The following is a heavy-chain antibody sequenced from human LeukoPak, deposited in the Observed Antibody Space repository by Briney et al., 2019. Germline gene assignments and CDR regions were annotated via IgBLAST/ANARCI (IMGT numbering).Heavy chain of an antibody. CDR1: GYTFTGYY. J-gene: IGHJ4*02. D-gene: IGHD2-2*01. Sequence: ASVKVSCKASGYTFTGYYMHWVRQAPGQWLEWMGWINPNSGGTNYAQKFQGRVTMTRDTSISTAYMELSRLRSDDTAVYYCVREEGYCSSTSCSAPFDYWGQGTLVTVSS. CDR3: VREEGYCSSTSCSAPFDY. CDR2: INPNSGGT. V-gene: IGHV1-2*02.